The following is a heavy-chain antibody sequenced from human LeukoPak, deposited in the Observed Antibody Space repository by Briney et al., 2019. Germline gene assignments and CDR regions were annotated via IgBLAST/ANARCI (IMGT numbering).Heavy chain of an antibody. CDR1: GDAISSDKYY. Sequence: SETLSLTCTVSGDAISSDKYYWGWIRQPPGKGLEWIGYIYYSGSTYYNPSLKSRVTISVDTSKNQFSLKLSSVTAADTAVYYCARGQVGYCSGGSCYGLDYWGQGTLVTVSS. J-gene: IGHJ4*02. D-gene: IGHD2-15*01. CDR2: IYYSGST. CDR3: ARGQVGYCSGGSCYGLDY. V-gene: IGHV4-30-4*08.